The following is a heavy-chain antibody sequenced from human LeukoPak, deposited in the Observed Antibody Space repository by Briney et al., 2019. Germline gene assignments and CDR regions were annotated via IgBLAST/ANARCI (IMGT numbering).Heavy chain of an antibody. V-gene: IGHV3-48*01. D-gene: IGHD3-10*01. CDR2: ISSSSSTK. CDR3: ARDRYYAFDY. Sequence: LSGTSLRLSCAASGFTFSTYTMSWVRQAPGKGLEWVSYISSSSSTKYYADSVKGRFTISRDNAKNSLYLQMNSLRAEDTAVYYCARDRYYAFDYWGQGTLVTVSS. CDR1: GFTFSTYT. J-gene: IGHJ4*02.